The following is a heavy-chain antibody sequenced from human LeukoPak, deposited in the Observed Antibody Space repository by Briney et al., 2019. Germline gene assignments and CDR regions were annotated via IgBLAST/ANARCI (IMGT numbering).Heavy chain of an antibody. V-gene: IGHV4-34*01. CDR3: ARGQVPAARGYNWFDP. CDR1: GWSFNDYY. CDR2: INARGDT. D-gene: IGHD2-2*01. Sequence: SETLSLTCAVYGWSFNDYYWNWVRQPPGKGLEWIGEINARGDTNYNTSLKSRVTISVDSSKNQFSLTLTSMIAADTAIYYCARGQVPAARGYNWFDPWGQGTLVTVSS. J-gene: IGHJ5*02.